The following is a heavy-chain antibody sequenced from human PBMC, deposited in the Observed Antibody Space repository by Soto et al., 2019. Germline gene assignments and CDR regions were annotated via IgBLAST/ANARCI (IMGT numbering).Heavy chain of an antibody. J-gene: IGHJ4*02. V-gene: IGHV1-69*13. CDR3: AREQYGDYGCYFDY. CDR2: IIPIFGTA. CDR1: GGTFSSYA. Sequence: SVKVSCKASGGTFSSYAISWVRQAPGQGLEWMGGIIPIFGTANYAQKFQGRVTITADESTSTAYMELSSLRSEDTAVYYCAREQYGDYGCYFDYWGQGTLVTVSS. D-gene: IGHD4-17*01.